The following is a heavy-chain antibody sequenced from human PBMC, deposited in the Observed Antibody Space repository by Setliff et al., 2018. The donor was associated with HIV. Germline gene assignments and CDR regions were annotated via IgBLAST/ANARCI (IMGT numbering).Heavy chain of an antibody. CDR1: GGSFGVYH. Sequence: SETLSLTCTISGGSFGVYHWSWIRQSAGRGLEWIGRIDSSGTTDYKPSLKGRVAISVDTSRNQFPLRVTSVTAADTAVYFCARDRHSSGLGSYGPWGPGILVTVSS. CDR3: ARDRHSSGLGSYGP. D-gene: IGHD3-10*01. CDR2: IDSSGTT. V-gene: IGHV4-4*07. J-gene: IGHJ1*01.